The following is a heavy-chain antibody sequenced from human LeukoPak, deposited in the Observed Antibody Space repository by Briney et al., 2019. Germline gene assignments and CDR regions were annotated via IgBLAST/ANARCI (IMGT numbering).Heavy chain of an antibody. CDR2: IFHTGST. Sequence: PSGTLSLTCAVSGGSISSTIWWSWVRQPPWKGLEWIGEIFHTGSTNYNPSLKSQVTISVDKSKNQFSLKLSSMTAADTAVYYCARGRAPRYYQTGRYLDYWGQGTLVTVSS. D-gene: IGHD3-9*01. V-gene: IGHV4-4*02. CDR3: ARGRAPRYYQTGRYLDY. CDR1: GGSISSTIW. J-gene: IGHJ4*02.